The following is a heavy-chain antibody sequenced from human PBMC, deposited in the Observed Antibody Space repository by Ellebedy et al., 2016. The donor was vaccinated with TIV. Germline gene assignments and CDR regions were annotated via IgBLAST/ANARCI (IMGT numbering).Heavy chain of an antibody. D-gene: IGHD1-1*01. J-gene: IGHJ5*02. CDR2: IHYSGSI. CDR1: GGSISDSS. Sequence: SETLSLTCTVSGGSISDSSWSWIRQAPGKGLEWIAYIHYSGSIDYSPSLKSRLTVSRDTSKNEVSLSVTSVTAADTAVYYCARDRFWGNWRYKGNWLDPWGQGTLVTVSP. CDR3: ARDRFWGNWRYKGNWLDP. V-gene: IGHV4-59*01.